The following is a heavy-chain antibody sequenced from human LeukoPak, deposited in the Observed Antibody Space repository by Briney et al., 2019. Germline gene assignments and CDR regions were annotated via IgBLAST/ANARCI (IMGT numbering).Heavy chain of an antibody. Sequence: ASVEVSCKASGYTFTGYDINWVRQATGQGLEWMGWMNPNSGNTGYAQKFQGRVTITRNTSISTAYMELSSLRSEDTAVYYCTKEPFTYCGGDCRQRYNWFDPWGQGTLVTVSS. V-gene: IGHV1-8*03. CDR2: MNPNSGNT. CDR3: TKEPFTYCGGDCRQRYNWFDP. CDR1: GYTFTGYD. D-gene: IGHD2-21*02. J-gene: IGHJ5*01.